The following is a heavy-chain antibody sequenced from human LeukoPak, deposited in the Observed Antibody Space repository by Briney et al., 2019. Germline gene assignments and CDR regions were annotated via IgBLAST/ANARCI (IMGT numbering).Heavy chain of an antibody. CDR3: TTDLGSLRYFDWSRVY. V-gene: IGHV3-15*01. CDR2: IKSKADGGTT. D-gene: IGHD3-9*01. CDR1: GFTFSNAW. J-gene: IGHJ4*02. Sequence: PGGSLRLSCAASGFTFSNAWMSWVRQAPGKGLEWVGHIKSKADGGTTDYAAPVKGRFTISRDDSKNTLYLQMNSLKTEDTAVYYCTTDLGSLRYFDWSRVYWGQGTLVTVSS.